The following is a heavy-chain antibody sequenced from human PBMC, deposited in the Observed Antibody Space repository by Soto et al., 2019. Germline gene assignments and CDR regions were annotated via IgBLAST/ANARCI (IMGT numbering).Heavy chain of an antibody. CDR3: AREEIAVAGSTYYYYGMDV. V-gene: IGHV1-18*01. CDR1: GYTFTSYG. D-gene: IGHD6-19*01. J-gene: IGHJ6*02. Sequence: QVQLVQSGAEVKKPGASVKVSCKASGYTFTSYGISWVRQAPGQGLEWMGWISAYNGNTDYAQKLQGRVTMTTDTSTSTAYMELRSLRSDDTAVYYCAREEIAVAGSTYYYYGMDVWGQGTTVTVSS. CDR2: ISAYNGNT.